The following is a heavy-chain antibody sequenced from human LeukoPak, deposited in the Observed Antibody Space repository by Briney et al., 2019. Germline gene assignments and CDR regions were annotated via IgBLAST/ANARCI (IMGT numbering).Heavy chain of an antibody. J-gene: IGHJ4*02. CDR2: ISGSGDTT. V-gene: IGHV3-23*01. CDR1: GFTFSSYA. Sequence: GGSLRLSCAASGFTFSSYAMSWVRQAPGKGLEWVSTISGSGDTTYYADSVKGRFTISRDNSKNTVYLQMNSLRAEGTAIYYCAGEVPALDYWGQGTLVTVS. D-gene: IGHD2-2*01. CDR3: AGEVPALDY.